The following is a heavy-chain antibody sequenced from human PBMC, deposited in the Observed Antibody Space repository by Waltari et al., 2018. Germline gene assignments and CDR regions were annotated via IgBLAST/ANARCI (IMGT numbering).Heavy chain of an antibody. V-gene: IGHV3-23*01. CDR3: AKGRGPYCSGGSCYIDY. CDR1: GFPFTNYA. CDR2: ISGSGYTT. J-gene: IGHJ4*02. D-gene: IGHD2-15*01. Sequence: EVQLLESGGGLIQPGGSLRLSCAASGFPFTNYAMTWVRQAPGQGLEWVSTISGSGYTTYYADSVKGRFTISRDNSKSTLYLQMNSLRAEDTASYYCAKGRGPYCSGGSCYIDYWGQGTLVTVSS.